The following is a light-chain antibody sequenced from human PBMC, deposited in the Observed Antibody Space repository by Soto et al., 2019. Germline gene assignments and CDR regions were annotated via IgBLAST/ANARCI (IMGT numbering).Light chain of an antibody. J-gene: IGLJ2*01. CDR1: SSNVGGYNY. Sequence: QSALTQPASVSGSPGQSITISCTGTSSNVGGYNYVSWYQQHPGKAPKLMIYDVSNRPSGVSARFSGSKSGNTASLTISGLQAEDEADYYCSSYTSNSTLVVFGGGTKLTVL. CDR3: SSYTSNSTLVV. CDR2: DVS. V-gene: IGLV2-14*01.